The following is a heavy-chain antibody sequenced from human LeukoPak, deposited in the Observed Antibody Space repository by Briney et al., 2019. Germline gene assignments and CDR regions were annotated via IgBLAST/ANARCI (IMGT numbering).Heavy chain of an antibody. CDR3: ARVREMATRDFDY. Sequence: GGSLRLSCAASGFTFSSYSMNWVRQAPGKGLEWVSSISSSSSYIYYADSVKGRFTISRDNAKNSLYLEMNSLRGEDTAIYYCARVREMATRDFDYWGQGTLVTVS. CDR1: GFTFSSYS. J-gene: IGHJ4*02. CDR2: ISSSSSYI. V-gene: IGHV3-21*01. D-gene: IGHD5-24*01.